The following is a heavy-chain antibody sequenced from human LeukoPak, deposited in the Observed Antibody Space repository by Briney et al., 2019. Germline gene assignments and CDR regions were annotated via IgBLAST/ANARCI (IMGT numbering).Heavy chain of an antibody. V-gene: IGHV4-59*11. D-gene: IGHD2-21*02. CDR3: ARDQTDKGDAFDM. CDR1: ASIISHY. J-gene: IGHJ3*02. CDR2: IYYSGST. Sequence: ASETLSLTCTVSASIISHYWSWIRQPPGKGLEWIGDIYYSGSTNYNPTLKSRVTISVDTSKNQFSLKLSSVTTADTAVYYCARDQTDKGDAFDMWGQGRMVTVSS.